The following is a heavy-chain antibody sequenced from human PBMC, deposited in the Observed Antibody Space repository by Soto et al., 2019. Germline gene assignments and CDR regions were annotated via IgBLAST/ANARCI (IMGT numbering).Heavy chain of an antibody. CDR2: ISGSGGST. Sequence: GESLKISCAASGFTFSSYAMSWVRQAPGKGLEWVSAISGSGGSTYYADSMKGRFTISRDNSKNTLYLQMNSLGAEDTAVYYCAKPLRGYSYGMAFDIWGQGTMVTVSS. D-gene: IGHD5-18*01. CDR3: AKPLRGYSYGMAFDI. J-gene: IGHJ3*02. V-gene: IGHV3-23*01. CDR1: GFTFSSYA.